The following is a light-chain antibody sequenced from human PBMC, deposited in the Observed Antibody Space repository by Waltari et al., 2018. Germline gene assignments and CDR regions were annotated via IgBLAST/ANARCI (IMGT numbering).Light chain of an antibody. J-gene: IGKJ2*03. CDR1: QGISTY. V-gene: IGKV1-17*01. Sequence: DIKMTQSPSSLSASAGDTVTITCRASQGISTYLNWYQQKPGKAPKRLICAASSLESGVPSRFSGSGSGTDVTLTISSLQPEDFASYYCLQYNSHPFSFGQGTKLEIK. CDR2: AAS. CDR3: LQYNSHPFS.